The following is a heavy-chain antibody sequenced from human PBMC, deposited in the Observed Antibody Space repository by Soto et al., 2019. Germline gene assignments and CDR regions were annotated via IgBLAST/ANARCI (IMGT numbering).Heavy chain of an antibody. J-gene: IGHJ6*04. D-gene: IGHD6-25*01. CDR1: GFTFSSYA. CDR2: ISGSGGST. Sequence: EVQLLESGGGLVQPGGSLRLSCAASGFTFSSYAMSWVRQAPGKGLEWVSAISGSGGSTYYADSVKGRFTISRDNSKNTPYLQMNSLRAEDTAVYYCAKHLSLTRYSSANVWGKGTTVTVSS. V-gene: IGHV3-23*01. CDR3: AKHLSLTRYSSANV.